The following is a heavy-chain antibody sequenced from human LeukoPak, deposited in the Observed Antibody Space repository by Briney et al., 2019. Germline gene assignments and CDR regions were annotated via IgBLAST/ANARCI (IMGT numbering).Heavy chain of an antibody. V-gene: IGHV3-23*01. CDR3: AKRDYSTNYFDY. CDR1: GFTFSSSV. J-gene: IGHJ4*02. D-gene: IGHD2-15*01. CDR2: ISDGGGST. Sequence: GGSLRLSCAASGFTFSSSVMSWVRQAPEKGLEWVSVISDGGGSTNYADSVKGRFTVSRDNSKNTLYLQMNSLRAEDTAVYYCAKRDYSTNYFDYWGQGTLVTVSS.